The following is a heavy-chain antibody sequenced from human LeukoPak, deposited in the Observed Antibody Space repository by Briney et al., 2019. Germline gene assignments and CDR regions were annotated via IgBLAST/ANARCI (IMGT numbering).Heavy chain of an antibody. CDR2: ISWNSGSI. V-gene: IGHV3-9*01. Sequence: GGSLRLSCAASGFTFDDYAMHWVRQAPGKGLEWVSGISWNSGSIGYADSVKGRFTISRDNAKNSLYLQMNRLRAEDTAVYYCARGIEAFDYWGQGTLVTVSA. CDR1: GFTFDDYA. D-gene: IGHD2-15*01. CDR3: ARGIEAFDY. J-gene: IGHJ4*02.